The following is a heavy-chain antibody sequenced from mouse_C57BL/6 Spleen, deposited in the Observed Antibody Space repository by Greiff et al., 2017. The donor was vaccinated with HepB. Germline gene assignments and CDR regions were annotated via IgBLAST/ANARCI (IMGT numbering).Heavy chain of an antibody. D-gene: IGHD2-4*01. J-gene: IGHJ2*01. Sequence: QVQLQQSGAELVKPGASVKMSCKASGYTFTSYWITWVKQRPGQGLEWIGDIYPGSGSTNYNEKFKSKATLTVDTSSSTAYMQLSSLTSEDSAVYYCARSYDYDAGDYWGQGTTLTVSS. CDR3: ARSYDYDAGDY. CDR1: GYTFTSYW. CDR2: IYPGSGST. V-gene: IGHV1-55*01.